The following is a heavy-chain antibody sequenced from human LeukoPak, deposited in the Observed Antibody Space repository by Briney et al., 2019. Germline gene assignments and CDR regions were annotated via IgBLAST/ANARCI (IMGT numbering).Heavy chain of an antibody. V-gene: IGHV3-23*01. CDR1: GFSVSTYA. Sequence: PGGSLRLSCPASGFSVSTYAMGWVRQTPVRGLEWVASIASSGNIMYAESPKGRFTISRDSSTNTVFLQINSLRAEDTAVYHCAKYLQPSGAPYALDFWGQGTKVTVSS. J-gene: IGHJ3*01. D-gene: IGHD2-15*01. CDR3: AKYLQPSGAPYALDF. CDR2: IASSGNI.